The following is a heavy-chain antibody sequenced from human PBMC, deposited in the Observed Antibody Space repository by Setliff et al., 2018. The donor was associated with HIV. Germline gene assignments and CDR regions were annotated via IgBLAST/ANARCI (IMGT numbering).Heavy chain of an antibody. Sequence: ASVKVSCKASGYTFNNYGISWVRQAPGQGLEWMGWINTHSGYTNYAQNVQGRVTVTMDTSTSTAYMELRSLKSDDTAVYYCARGKTWLRFLDYWVQGTLVTVSS. CDR2: INTHSGYT. J-gene: IGHJ4*02. CDR3: ARGKTWLRFLDY. V-gene: IGHV1-18*01. D-gene: IGHD5-12*01. CDR1: GYTFNNYG.